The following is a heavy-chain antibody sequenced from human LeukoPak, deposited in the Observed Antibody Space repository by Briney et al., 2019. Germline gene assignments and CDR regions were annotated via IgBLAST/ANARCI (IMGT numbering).Heavy chain of an antibody. V-gene: IGHV3-74*01. J-gene: IGHJ4*02. CDR2: LNSDGSST. D-gene: IGHD1-7*01. CDR3: ARATNRNSINFDY. CDR1: GFTFSSYW. Sequence: GGSLRLSCAASGFTFSSYWMHWVREAPGKGLVWVSRLNSDGSSTSYADSVKGRFTISRDNAETTLHLQMNNLSAEDTAVYYCARATNRNSINFDYWGQGALVTVSS.